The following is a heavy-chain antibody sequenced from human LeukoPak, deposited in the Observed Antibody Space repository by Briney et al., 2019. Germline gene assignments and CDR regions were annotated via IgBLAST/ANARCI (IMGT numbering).Heavy chain of an antibody. D-gene: IGHD6-19*01. V-gene: IGHV4-59*01. J-gene: IGHJ4*02. CDR2: IYYSGST. CDR1: GGSISSYY. Sequence: SETLSLTCTVSGGSISSYYWSWIRQPPGKGLEWIGYIYYSGSTNYNLSLKSRVTISVDTSKNQFSLKLSSVTAADTAVYYCARDLGSGWSGFDYWGQGTLVTVSS. CDR3: ARDLGSGWSGFDY.